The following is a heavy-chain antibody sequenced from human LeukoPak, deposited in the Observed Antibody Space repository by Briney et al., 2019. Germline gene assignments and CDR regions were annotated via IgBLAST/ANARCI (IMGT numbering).Heavy chain of an antibody. CDR1: EFTVSNNY. J-gene: IGHJ4*02. CDR3: AKTGNPATGDY. Sequence: GGSLRLSCAASEFTVSNNYMSWVRQAPGKGLEWVSVIYSGGFTYYADSVKGRFTISRDNSKNTLYLQMNSLRAEDTAVYYCAKTGNPATGDYWGQGTLVTVSS. D-gene: IGHD1-1*01. CDR2: IYSGGFT. V-gene: IGHV3-53*01.